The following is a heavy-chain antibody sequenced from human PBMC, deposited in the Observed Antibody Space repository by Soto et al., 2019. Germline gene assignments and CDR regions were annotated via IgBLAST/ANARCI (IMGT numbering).Heavy chain of an antibody. D-gene: IGHD3-22*01. J-gene: IGHJ6*02. Sequence: EVQLVESGGGVVRPGGSLRLSCAASGFTFDDYGMSWVRQAPGKGLGWVSGINWNGGSTGYADSVKGRFTISRDNAKNYLYLQMNSLRDEDTALYYCARCHYDSMSYYYGMDVWGQGTTVTVSS. CDR1: GFTFDDYG. CDR2: INWNGGST. V-gene: IGHV3-20*04. CDR3: ARCHYDSMSYYYGMDV.